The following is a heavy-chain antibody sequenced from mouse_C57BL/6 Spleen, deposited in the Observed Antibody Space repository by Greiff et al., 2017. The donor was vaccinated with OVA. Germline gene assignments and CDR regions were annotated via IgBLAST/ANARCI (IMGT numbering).Heavy chain of an antibody. CDR3: ARSYYGPDY. CDR1: GYTFTSYW. V-gene: IGHV1-69*01. J-gene: IGHJ4*01. Sequence: QVQLQQPGAELVMPGASVKLSCKASGYTFTSYWMHWVKQRPGQGLEWIGEIDPSDSYTNYNQKFKGKSTLTVDKSSSTAYMQLSSLTSEDSAVYYCARSYYGPDYWGQGTSVTVYS. D-gene: IGHD1-2*01. CDR2: IDPSDSYT.